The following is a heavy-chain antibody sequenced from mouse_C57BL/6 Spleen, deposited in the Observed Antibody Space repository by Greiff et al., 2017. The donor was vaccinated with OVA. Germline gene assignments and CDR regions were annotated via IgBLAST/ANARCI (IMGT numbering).Heavy chain of an antibody. D-gene: IGHD2-5*01. CDR2: IYPGDGDT. CDR3: ARGGSNYDAMDY. Sequence: QVQLQQSGPELVKPGASVKISCKASGYAFSSSWMNWVKQRPGKGLEWIGRIYPGDGDTNYNGKFKGKATLTADKSSSTAYRQLSSLTSEDSAVYFCARGGSNYDAMDYWGQGTSVTVSS. J-gene: IGHJ4*01. CDR1: GYAFSSSW. V-gene: IGHV1-82*01.